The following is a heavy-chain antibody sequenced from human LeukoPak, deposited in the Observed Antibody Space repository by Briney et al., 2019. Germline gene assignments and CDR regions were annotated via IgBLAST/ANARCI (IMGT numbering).Heavy chain of an antibody. CDR1: GYTFTSYD. CDR2: MNPNSGNT. CDR3: ARYSSSWYFNYYYYGMDV. V-gene: IGHV1-8*01. D-gene: IGHD6-13*01. J-gene: IGHJ6*02. Sequence: ASVKGSCKASGYTFTSYDINWVRQATGQGLEWMGWMNPNSGNTGYAQKFQGRVTMTRNTSISTAYMELSSLRSEDTAVYYCARYSSSWYFNYYYYGMDVWGQGTTVTVSS.